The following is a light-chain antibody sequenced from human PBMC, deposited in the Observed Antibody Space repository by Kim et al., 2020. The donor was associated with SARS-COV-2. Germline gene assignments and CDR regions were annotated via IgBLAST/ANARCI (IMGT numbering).Light chain of an antibody. CDR1: QSISSW. V-gene: IGKV1-5*01. CDR3: QQYSSSPFT. J-gene: IGKJ2*01. Sequence: DIQMTQSPSTLSASVGDRVTITCRASQSISSWLAWYQQKPGKAPKLLIYDASSLESGVPSRFSGSVSGTEFTLTISSLQPDDFATYYCQQYSSSPFTFGQGTKLEIK. CDR2: DAS.